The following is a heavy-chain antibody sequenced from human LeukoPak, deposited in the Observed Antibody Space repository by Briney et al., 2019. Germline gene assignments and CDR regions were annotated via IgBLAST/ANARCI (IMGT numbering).Heavy chain of an antibody. CDR3: ASATEQLVLAWDPTANYYYYGMDV. J-gene: IGHJ6*02. D-gene: IGHD6-6*01. Sequence: PSETLSLTCTVSGGSISSYYWSWIRQPPGKGLEWIGYIYYSGSTNYNPSLKSRVTISVDTSKNQFSLKLSSVTAADTAVYYCASATEQLVLAWDPTANYYYYGMDVWGQGTTVTVSS. CDR1: GGSISSYY. CDR2: IYYSGST. V-gene: IGHV4-59*12.